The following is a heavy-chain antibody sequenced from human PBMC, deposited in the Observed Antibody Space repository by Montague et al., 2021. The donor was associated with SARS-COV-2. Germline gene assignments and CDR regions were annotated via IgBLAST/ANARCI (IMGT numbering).Heavy chain of an antibody. CDR2: FYYTGYT. V-gene: IGHV4-39*01. J-gene: IGHJ4*02. D-gene: IGHD3-9*01. Sequence: SESLSLTCAVSGASTNSNSYYWGWISQPPGKGLDWIGSFYYTGYTCYTPSLKSRVTISGDTSKNQFSLKLTSVTAADTAVYYCARHRRYDVVTYYPDFWGQGILVTVSS. CDR1: GASTNSNSYY. CDR3: ARHRRYDVVTYYPDF.